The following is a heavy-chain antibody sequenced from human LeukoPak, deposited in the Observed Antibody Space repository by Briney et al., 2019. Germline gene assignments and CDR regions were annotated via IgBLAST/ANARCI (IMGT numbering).Heavy chain of an antibody. J-gene: IGHJ3*02. CDR2: INAGNGNT. D-gene: IGHD4-17*01. CDR3: ARETAVTQNDAFDI. V-gene: IGHV1-3*01. Sequence: ASVKVSCKASVYTFTSYAMNWVRQAPGQGLEWMGWINAGNGNTKNSQKFQGRVTITRDTFAYTAYMELNSLKSEDTAVYYCARETAVTQNDAFDIWGQGTMVIVSS. CDR1: VYTFTSYA.